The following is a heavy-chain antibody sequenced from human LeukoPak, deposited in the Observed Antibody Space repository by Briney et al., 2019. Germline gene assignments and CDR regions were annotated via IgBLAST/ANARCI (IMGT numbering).Heavy chain of an antibody. V-gene: IGHV4-59*01. CDR3: ARDHFYCGSPPEIRGWFDP. J-gene: IGHJ5*02. CDR1: GGSISSYY. D-gene: IGHD2-21*01. Sequence: PSETLSLTCTVSGGSISSYYWSWIRQPPGKGLEWIGYIYYSGSTNYNPSLKSRVTISVDTSKNQFSLKLSSVTAADTAVYYCARDHFYCGSPPEIRGWFDPWGQGTRVTVSS. CDR2: IYYSGST.